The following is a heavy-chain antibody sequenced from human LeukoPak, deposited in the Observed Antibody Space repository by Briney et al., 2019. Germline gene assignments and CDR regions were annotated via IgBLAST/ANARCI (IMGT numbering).Heavy chain of an antibody. J-gene: IGHJ4*02. Sequence: GGSLRLFCAASGFTFSSYAMSWVRQAPERGLEWVSAISGSGGSTYYADSVKGRFTISRDNSKNTLYLQMNSLRAEDTAVYYCAKDFSVNYYSLWNCWGQGTLVTVSS. CDR1: GFTFSSYA. CDR3: AKDFSVNYYSLWNC. V-gene: IGHV3-23*01. CDR2: ISGSGGST. D-gene: IGHD1-26*01.